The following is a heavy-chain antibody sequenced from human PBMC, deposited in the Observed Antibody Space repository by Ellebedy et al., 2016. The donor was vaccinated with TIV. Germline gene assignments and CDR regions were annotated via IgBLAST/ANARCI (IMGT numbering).Heavy chain of an antibody. CDR3: ARGRRGARWDY. V-gene: IGHV1-8*01. CDR1: GYTFTHYD. J-gene: IGHJ4*02. Sequence: ASVKVSCKASGYTFTHYDITWVRQAPGQGLEWMGWMNPDRGNAGYAQKLQGRVTMTRNTSISTAYMELSSRRSEDPAVYYSARGRRGARWDYWGQGTLVIVSS. D-gene: IGHD1-26*01. CDR2: MNPDRGNA.